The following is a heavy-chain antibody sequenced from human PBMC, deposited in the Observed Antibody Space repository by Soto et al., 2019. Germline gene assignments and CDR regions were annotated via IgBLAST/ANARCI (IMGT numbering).Heavy chain of an antibody. CDR3: AKWHTYNYDSLAFSGFDC. J-gene: IGHJ4*02. CDR1: GFTFSSYA. V-gene: IGHV3-23*01. D-gene: IGHD3-16*01. Sequence: EVQVSESGGGLVQPGGSLRISCVASGFTFSSYAMTWVRQAPGKGLEWVSAISGGDGSPSYADSVKGRFTISRDNSKNTLDLHMNSRRADDTAAYYCAKWHTYNYDSLAFSGFDCWGQGTQVTVSS. CDR2: ISGGDGSP.